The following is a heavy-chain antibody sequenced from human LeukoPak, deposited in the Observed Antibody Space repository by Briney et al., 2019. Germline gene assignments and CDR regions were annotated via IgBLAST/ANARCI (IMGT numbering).Heavy chain of an antibody. J-gene: IGHJ3*02. CDR1: GGSFSGYY. CDR2: IYHSGST. Sequence: SETLSLTCAVYGGSFSGYYWSWVRQPPGKGLERIGEIYHSGSTNYNPSLKSRVTISVDKSKNQFSLKLSSVTAADTAVYYCASSQGNDYGDYDYAFDIWGQGTMVTVSS. V-gene: IGHV4-34*01. CDR3: ASSQGNDYGDYDYAFDI. D-gene: IGHD4-17*01.